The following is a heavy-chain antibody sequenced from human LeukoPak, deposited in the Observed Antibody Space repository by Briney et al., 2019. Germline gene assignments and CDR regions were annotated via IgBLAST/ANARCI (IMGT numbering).Heavy chain of an antibody. CDR1: GYSFTSYW. D-gene: IGHD6-13*01. CDR2: IYPGDSDT. CDR3: ATLLRPGIAAAGLYYFDY. V-gene: IGHV5-51*01. J-gene: IGHJ4*02. Sequence: GESLKISCQGSGYSFTSYWIGWVRQMPGKGLEWMGIIYPGDSDTRYSPSFQGQVTISADESISTAYLQWSSLKASDTAMYYCATLLRPGIAAAGLYYFDYWGQGTLVTVSS.